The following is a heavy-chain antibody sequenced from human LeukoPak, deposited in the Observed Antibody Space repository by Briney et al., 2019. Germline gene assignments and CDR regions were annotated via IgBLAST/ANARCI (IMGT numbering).Heavy chain of an antibody. Sequence: SDTLSLTCAVYGGSLSGYYWNWIRQPPGKGLEWIGEIIHTGSSNYNPSLRSRATISVDPSMHRFSLNLTSVTAADTSVYYRARRGKRVYDFWSGGTFFDYWGQGTLVPVSS. CDR2: IIHTGSS. CDR3: ARRGKRVYDFWSGGTFFDY. J-gene: IGHJ4*02. CDR1: GGSLSGYY. D-gene: IGHD3-3*01. V-gene: IGHV4-34*12.